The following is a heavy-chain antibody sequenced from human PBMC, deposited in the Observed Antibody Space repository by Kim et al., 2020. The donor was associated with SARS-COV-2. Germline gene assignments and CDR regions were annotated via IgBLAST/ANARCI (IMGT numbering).Heavy chain of an antibody. V-gene: IGHV7-4-1*02. CDR2: INTNTGNP. CDR3: ARTRKKMVRGSELGPPALPELGYFQD. Sequence: ASVKVSCKASGYTFTSYAMNWVRQAPGQGLEWMGWINTNTGNPTYAQGFTGRFVFSLDTSVSTAYLQISSLKAEDTAVYYCARTRKKMVRGSELGPPALPELGYFQDWGQGTLVAVSS. CDR1: GYTFTSYA. J-gene: IGHJ1*01. D-gene: IGHD3-10*01.